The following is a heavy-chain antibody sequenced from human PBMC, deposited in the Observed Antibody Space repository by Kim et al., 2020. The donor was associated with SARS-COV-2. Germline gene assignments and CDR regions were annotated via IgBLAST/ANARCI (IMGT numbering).Heavy chain of an antibody. Sequence: KGRFTISRDDSKNTLYLQMNSLKTEDTAVYYCTTDFGDSMIVVVINAFDIWGQGTMVTVSS. CDR3: TTDFGDSMIVVVINAFDI. J-gene: IGHJ3*02. D-gene: IGHD3-22*01. V-gene: IGHV3-15*01.